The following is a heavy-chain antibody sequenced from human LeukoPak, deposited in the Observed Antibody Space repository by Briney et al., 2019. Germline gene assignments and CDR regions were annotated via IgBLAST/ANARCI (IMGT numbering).Heavy chain of an antibody. CDR1: GYTFTGYY. CDR2: INPNSGGT. J-gene: IGHJ3*02. V-gene: IGHV1-2*02. CDR3: ARDRVLLWFGELPHAFDI. Sequence: GASVKVSCKASGYTFTGYYIHWVRQAPGQGLEWMGWINPNSGGTNYAQKFQGRVTMTRDTSISTAYMELSRLRSDDTAVYYCARDRVLLWFGELPHAFDIWGQGTMVTVSS. D-gene: IGHD3-10*01.